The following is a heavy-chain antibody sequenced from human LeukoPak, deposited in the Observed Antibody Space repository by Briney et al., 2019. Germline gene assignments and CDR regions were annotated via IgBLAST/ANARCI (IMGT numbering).Heavy chain of an antibody. Sequence: KPSETLSLTCTVSGGSISSYYWSWIRQPPGKGLEWIGYIYYSGSTNYNPSLKSRVTISVDTSKNQFSLKLSSVTAADTAVYYCAREGYSGYVAYWGQGTLVTVSS. D-gene: IGHD5-12*01. V-gene: IGHV4-59*01. J-gene: IGHJ4*02. CDR3: AREGYSGYVAY. CDR1: GGSISSYY. CDR2: IYYSGST.